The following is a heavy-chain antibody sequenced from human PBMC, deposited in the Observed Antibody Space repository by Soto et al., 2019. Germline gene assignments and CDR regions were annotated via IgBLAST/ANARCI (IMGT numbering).Heavy chain of an antibody. Sequence: SETLSLTCAVYGGSFSGYYWSWIRQPPGKGLEWIGEINHSGSTNYNPSLKSRVTISVDMSKNQFSLRLSSVTAADTAVYSCARHPSGYYDSWGQGTLVTVSS. J-gene: IGHJ5*02. V-gene: IGHV4-34*01. CDR2: INHSGST. CDR1: GGSFSGYY. CDR3: ARHPSGYYDS. D-gene: IGHD3-3*01.